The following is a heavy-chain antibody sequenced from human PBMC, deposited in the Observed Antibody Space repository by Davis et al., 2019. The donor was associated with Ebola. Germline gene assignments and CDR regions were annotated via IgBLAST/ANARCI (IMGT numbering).Heavy chain of an antibody. Sequence: PGGSLRLSCAASGFTFSSYAMNWVCQAPGKGLEWVSSISGSGDSTSYADSVKGRFTMSRDNSGNTLYLQMNSLRVEDTAVYYCAKGDRTPLYYDTSDDYWGQGTLVTVSS. D-gene: IGHD3-22*01. CDR1: GFTFSSYA. CDR2: ISGSGDST. CDR3: AKGDRTPLYYDTSDDY. V-gene: IGHV3-23*01. J-gene: IGHJ4*02.